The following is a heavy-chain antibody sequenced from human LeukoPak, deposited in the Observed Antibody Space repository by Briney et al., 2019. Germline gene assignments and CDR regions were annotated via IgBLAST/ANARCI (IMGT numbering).Heavy chain of an antibody. V-gene: IGHV3-30*02. Sequence: GGSLRLSCAASGFTFSSYGMHWVRQAPGKGLEWVAFILYDGSNKYYADSVKGRFTISRDNSKNTLYLQMNSLRAEDTAVYYCAKLYDFWSGYYNFDYWGQGTLVTVSS. CDR1: GFTFSSYG. J-gene: IGHJ4*02. CDR3: AKLYDFWSGYYNFDY. CDR2: ILYDGSNK. D-gene: IGHD3-3*01.